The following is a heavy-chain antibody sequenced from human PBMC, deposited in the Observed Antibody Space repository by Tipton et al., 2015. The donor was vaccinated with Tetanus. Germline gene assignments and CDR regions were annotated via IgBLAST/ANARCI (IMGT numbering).Heavy chain of an antibody. CDR1: GFTFSDFW. CDR3: ASGSALDY. CDR2: INNDGGTP. Sequence: SLRLSCSASGFTFSDFWMHWVRQAPGKGLEWVSRINNDGGTPTYADSVRGRFTISRDNAKNTVHLQMNSLRAEDSAVYYCASGSALDYWGQGTLVTVSS. V-gene: IGHV3-74*01. J-gene: IGHJ4*02. D-gene: IGHD6-25*01.